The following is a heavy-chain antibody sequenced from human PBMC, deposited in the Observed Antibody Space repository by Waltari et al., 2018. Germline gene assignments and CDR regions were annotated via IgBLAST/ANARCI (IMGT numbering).Heavy chain of an antibody. CDR2: ISSSGGAT. J-gene: IGHJ6*04. CDR3: ARAHITVRVLDV. CDR1: AFTFSDYN. D-gene: IGHD6-6*01. V-gene: IGHV3-11*01. Sequence: QVQLVESGGGLVKPGGSLNLFCVGSAFTFSDYNMNWIRQAPGKGLEWVSGISSSGGATYYVDSVKGRFIISRDSSKNSLYLQMNSLRVEDTAVYFCARAHITVRVLDVWGKGTTVTVSS.